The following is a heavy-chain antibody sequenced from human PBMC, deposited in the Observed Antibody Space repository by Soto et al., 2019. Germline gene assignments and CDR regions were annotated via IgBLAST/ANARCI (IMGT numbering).Heavy chain of an antibody. CDR1: GFTLSSYS. CDR3: ARDGSDLLAD. CDR2: ISPSSSPI. D-gene: IGHD3-3*01. J-gene: IGHJ1*01. Sequence: PGGSLRLSCAASGFTLSSYSMNWVRQAPGKGLEWVAFISPSSSPIYYVDSVKGRFTISRDNAKNSLYLQMNSLRDEDTAMYYCARDGSDLLADWGQGTLVTVSS. V-gene: IGHV3-48*02.